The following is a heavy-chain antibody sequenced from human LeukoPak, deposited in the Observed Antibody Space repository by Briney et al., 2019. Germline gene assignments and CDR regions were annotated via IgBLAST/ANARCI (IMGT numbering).Heavy chain of an antibody. Sequence: ASVKVSCKASGFTFTSSAVQWVRQARGQRLEWIGWIVVGGGNTNYAQKFQERVTITRDMSTSTAYMELSSLRSEDTAVYYCAARAAAGAPYYFDYWGQGTLVTVSS. D-gene: IGHD6-13*01. J-gene: IGHJ4*02. CDR2: IVVGGGNT. V-gene: IGHV1-58*01. CDR3: AARAAAGAPYYFDY. CDR1: GFTFTSSA.